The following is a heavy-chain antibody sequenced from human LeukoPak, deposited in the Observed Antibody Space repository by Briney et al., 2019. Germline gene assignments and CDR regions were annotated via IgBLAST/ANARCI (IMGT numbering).Heavy chain of an antibody. Sequence: GGSLRLSCAASGFTFSSYAMSWVRQAPGKGLEWVANIKQDGSEKYYVDSVKGRFTISRDNAKNSLYLQMNSLRAEDTAVYYCARDWGSSGYPANWGQGTLVTVSS. CDR3: ARDWGSSGYPAN. CDR2: IKQDGSEK. D-gene: IGHD3-22*01. V-gene: IGHV3-7*01. J-gene: IGHJ4*02. CDR1: GFTFSSYA.